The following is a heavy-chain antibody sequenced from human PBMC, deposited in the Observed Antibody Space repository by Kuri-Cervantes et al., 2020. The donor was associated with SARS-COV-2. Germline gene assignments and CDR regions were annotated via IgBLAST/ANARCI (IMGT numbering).Heavy chain of an antibody. D-gene: IGHD3-3*01. J-gene: IGHJ4*02. CDR3: TRDDFWSGYSNY. CDR1: GFTFSSYS. Sequence: GESLKISCAASGFTFSSYSMNWVRQAPGKGLGWVGFIRSKAYGGTTEYAASAKGRFTISRDDSKSIAYLQMNSLKTEDTAVYYCTRDDFWSGYSNYWGQGTLVTVSS. CDR2: IRSKAYGGTT. V-gene: IGHV3-49*04.